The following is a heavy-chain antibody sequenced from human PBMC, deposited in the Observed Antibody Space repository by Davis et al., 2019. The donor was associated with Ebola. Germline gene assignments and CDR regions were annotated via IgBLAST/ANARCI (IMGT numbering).Heavy chain of an antibody. CDR2: INHSGST. CDR3: AMSSGYSRFDY. V-gene: IGHV4-39*07. J-gene: IGHJ4*02. Sequence: SETLSLTCTVSGGSISSSSYYWGWIRQPPGKGLEWIGEINHSGSTNYKSSLKSRVTISVDTSKNQFSLKLSSVTAADTAVYYCAMSSGYSRFDYWGQGTLVTVSS. CDR1: GGSISSSSYY. D-gene: IGHD3-22*01.